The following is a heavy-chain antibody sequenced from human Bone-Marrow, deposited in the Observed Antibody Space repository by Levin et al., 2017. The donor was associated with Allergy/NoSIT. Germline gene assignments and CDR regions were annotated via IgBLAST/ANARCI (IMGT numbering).Heavy chain of an antibody. V-gene: IGHV1-69*01. D-gene: IGHD3-22*01. CDR1: GGTFSTYT. CDR2: IIPIFGTP. Sequence: PGESLKISCKASGGTFSTYTISWVRQAPGQGLEWMGGIIPIFGTPNYAQKFQGRVTITADESSSTAYMELSSLRSEDTAVYYCARTLWSGHYLDEDFWGQGTLVTVSS. J-gene: IGHJ4*02. CDR3: ARTLWSGHYLDEDF.